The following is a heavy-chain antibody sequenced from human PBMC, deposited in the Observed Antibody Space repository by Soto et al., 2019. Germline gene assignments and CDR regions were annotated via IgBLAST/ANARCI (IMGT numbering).Heavy chain of an antibody. CDR3: AKDHGDYIPYYYGMDV. D-gene: IGHD4-17*01. CDR1: GFTFSNYV. J-gene: IGHJ6*02. Sequence: GGSLRLSCAVSGFTFSNYVVSWVRQAPGKGLEWVSSISGGGGSTYYADSVKGRFTISKDNSKNTLYLQMNSLRAEDTAVYYCAKDHGDYIPYYYGMDVWGQGTTVTVSS. V-gene: IGHV3-23*01. CDR2: ISGGGGST.